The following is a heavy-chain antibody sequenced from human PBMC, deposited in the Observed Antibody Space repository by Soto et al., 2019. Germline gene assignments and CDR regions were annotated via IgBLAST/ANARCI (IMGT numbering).Heavy chain of an antibody. CDR3: ASQKADSSSWYRGSHYGMDV. J-gene: IGHJ6*02. CDR1: GGPISSGGYS. V-gene: IGHV4-30-2*01. CDR2: IYHSGST. D-gene: IGHD6-13*01. Sequence: SETLSLTCAVSGGPISSGGYSWSWIRQPPGKGLEWIGYIYHSGSTYYNPSLKSRVTISVDRSKNQFSLKLSSVTAADTAVYYCASQKADSSSWYRGSHYGMDVWGQGTTVTVSS.